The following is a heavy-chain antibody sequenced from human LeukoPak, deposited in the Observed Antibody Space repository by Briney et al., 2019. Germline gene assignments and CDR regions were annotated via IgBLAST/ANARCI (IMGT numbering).Heavy chain of an antibody. Sequence: GGSLRLSCAASGFTFSNYGMHWVRQAPGKGLEWVAVILYDGSDKYYTDSVKGRFTISRDNSKNTLYLQMNSLRAEDTAVYYCATEGIAAAGPYFDYWGQGTLVTVSS. D-gene: IGHD6-13*01. V-gene: IGHV3-30*03. CDR1: GFTFSNYG. CDR2: ILYDGSDK. CDR3: ATEGIAAAGPYFDY. J-gene: IGHJ4*02.